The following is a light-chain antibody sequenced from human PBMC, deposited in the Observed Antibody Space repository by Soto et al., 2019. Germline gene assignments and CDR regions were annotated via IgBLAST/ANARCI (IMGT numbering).Light chain of an antibody. CDR3: QQADTYPN. CDR1: QGINNY. Sequence: DIQLTQSPSFLSASVGDRVTITCRASQGINNYLAWYQQKPGKAPKLLIYAASTLKSGVPSRFSGSGSGTEFTLTISSLQPEDFAAYYCQQADTYPNFGPGTTVDIK. J-gene: IGKJ3*01. CDR2: AAS. V-gene: IGKV1-9*01.